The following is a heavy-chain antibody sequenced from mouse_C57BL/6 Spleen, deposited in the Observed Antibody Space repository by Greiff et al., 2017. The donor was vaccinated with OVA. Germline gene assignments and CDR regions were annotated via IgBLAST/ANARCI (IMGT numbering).Heavy chain of an antibody. CDR1: GYSITSGYD. CDR2: ISYSGST. Sequence: DVKLQESGPGMVKPSQSLSLTCTVTGYSITSGYDWHWIRHFPGNKLEWMGYISYSGSTNYNPSLKSRISITHDTSKNHFFLKLNSVTTEDTATYYCARAYSNYWYFDVWGTGTTVTVSS. D-gene: IGHD2-5*01. CDR3: ARAYSNYWYFDV. J-gene: IGHJ1*03. V-gene: IGHV3-1*01.